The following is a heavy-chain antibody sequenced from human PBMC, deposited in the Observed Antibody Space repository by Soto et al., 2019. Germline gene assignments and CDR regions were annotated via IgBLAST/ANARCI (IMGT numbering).Heavy chain of an antibody. D-gene: IGHD2-2*01. V-gene: IGHV3-21*01. CDR1: GFTFSSYS. CDR2: ISSSSSYI. J-gene: IGHJ6*03. Sequence: GGSLRLSCAASGFTFSSYSMNWVRQAPGKGLEWVSSISSSSSYIYYADSVKGRLTISRDNAKNSLYLQMNSLRAEDTAVYYCARGGSEVYCSSTSCYEGPYYYYYMDVWGKGTTVTVSS. CDR3: ARGGSEVYCSSTSCYEGPYYYYYMDV.